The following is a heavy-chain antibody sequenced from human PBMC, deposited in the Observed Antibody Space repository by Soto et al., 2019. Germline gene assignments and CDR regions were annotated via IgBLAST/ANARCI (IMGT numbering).Heavy chain of an antibody. J-gene: IGHJ3*02. D-gene: IGHD1-26*01. CDR3: ARDSGSHGAVAFDI. CDR1: GYTFTGYY. V-gene: IGHV1-2*04. Sequence: ASVKVSCKASGYTFTGYYMHWVRQAPGQGLEWMGWINPNSGGTNYAQKFQGWVTMNRDTSISTAYMELSRLRSDDTAVYYCARDSGSHGAVAFDIWGQGTMVTVSS. CDR2: INPNSGGT.